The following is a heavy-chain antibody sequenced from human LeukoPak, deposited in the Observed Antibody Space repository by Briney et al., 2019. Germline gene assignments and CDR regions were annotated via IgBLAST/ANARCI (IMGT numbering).Heavy chain of an antibody. CDR1: GFVFTTNY. V-gene: IGHV3-53*01. CDR2: IYSDGNR. Sequence: GGSLRLSCAASGFVFTTNYLSWVRQAPGKGLEWVSIIYSDGNRYYADPVKGRFTISRDYSTNTLYLQMNSLRAEDTAVYYCAKDNDAAGNGYWGQGTLVTVSS. J-gene: IGHJ4*02. CDR3: AKDNDAAGNGY. D-gene: IGHD6-13*01.